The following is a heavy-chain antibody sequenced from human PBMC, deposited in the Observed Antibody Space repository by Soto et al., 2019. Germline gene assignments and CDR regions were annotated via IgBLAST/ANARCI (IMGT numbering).Heavy chain of an antibody. V-gene: IGHV4-34*01. D-gene: IGHD3-10*01. CDR1: GGSFSGYY. CDR3: ARGDDYYGSGRGPFYYYYYGMDA. Sequence: PSETLSLTCAVYGGSFSGYYWSWIRQPPGKGLEWIGEINHSGSTNYNPSLKSRVTISVDTSKNQFSLKLSSVTAADTAVYYCARGDDYYGSGRGPFYYYYYGMDAWGQGTTVTVSS. CDR2: INHSGST. J-gene: IGHJ6*02.